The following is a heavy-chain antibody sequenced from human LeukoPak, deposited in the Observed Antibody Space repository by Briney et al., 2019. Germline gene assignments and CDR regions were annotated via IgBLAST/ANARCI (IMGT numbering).Heavy chain of an antibody. CDR2: IRGSGDST. CDR3: AKYSFCSSSSCYRNDVFDV. J-gene: IGHJ3*01. CDR1: GFTFSSYA. V-gene: IGHV3-23*01. D-gene: IGHD2-15*01. Sequence: GGSLRLSCAASGFTFSSYAMSWVRQAPGKGLEWVSSIRGSGDSTDYADSVKGRFTISRDNSKNTLHLQMNSLRAEDTDIYYCAKYSFCSSSSCYRNDVFDVWGQGTMVTVSS.